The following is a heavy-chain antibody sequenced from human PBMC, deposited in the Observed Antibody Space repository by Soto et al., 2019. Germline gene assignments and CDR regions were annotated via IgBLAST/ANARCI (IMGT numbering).Heavy chain of an antibody. J-gene: IGHJ4*02. CDR3: ARPWYYYDSSGYYFPY. V-gene: IGHV3-30-3*01. CDR1: GCTFSSYA. D-gene: IGHD3-22*01. Sequence: GGSLRLSCATSGCTFSSYAMHWVRQAPGKGLEWVAVISYDGSNKYYADSVKGLFTISRDNSKNTLYLQMNSLRAEDTAVYYCARPWYYYDSSGYYFPYWGQGTLVTVSS. CDR2: ISYDGSNK.